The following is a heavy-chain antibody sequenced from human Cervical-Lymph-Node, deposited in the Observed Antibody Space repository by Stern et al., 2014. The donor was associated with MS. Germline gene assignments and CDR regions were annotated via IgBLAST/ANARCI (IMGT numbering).Heavy chain of an antibody. V-gene: IGHV3-48*01. Sequence: VQLVQSGGGLVQPGGSLRLSCAASGFPLSIYSMNWVRQAPGKGLEWVSYISTISTLYYADSAKGRFTISRANAKNSLYLQMNSLRAEDTAVYFCARDDWVERLDSWGQGTLVTVSS. D-gene: IGHD1-1*01. CDR1: GFPLSIYS. J-gene: IGHJ5*01. CDR2: ISTISTL. CDR3: ARDDWVERLDS.